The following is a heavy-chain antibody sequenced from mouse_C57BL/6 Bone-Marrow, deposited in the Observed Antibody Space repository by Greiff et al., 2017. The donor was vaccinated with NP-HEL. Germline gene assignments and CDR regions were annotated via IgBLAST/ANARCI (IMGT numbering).Heavy chain of an antibody. V-gene: IGHV2-6-1*01. CDR1: GFSLTSYG. Sequence: VKLQESGPGLVAPSQSLSITCTVSGFSLTSYGVHWVRQPPGKGLEWLVVIWSDGSTTYNSALKSRLSISKDNSKSQVFLKMNSLQTDDTAMYYCARQGTMVTFRYAMDYWGQGTSVTVSS. D-gene: IGHD2-2*01. CDR2: IWSDGST. J-gene: IGHJ4*01. CDR3: ARQGTMVTFRYAMDY.